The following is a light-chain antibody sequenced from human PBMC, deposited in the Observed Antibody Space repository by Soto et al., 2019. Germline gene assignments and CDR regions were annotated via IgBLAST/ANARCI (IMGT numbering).Light chain of an antibody. V-gene: IGLV2-11*01. CDR2: DVS. CDR3: CSYGGSYTPYV. CDR1: SSDVGGYNY. Sequence: QSALTQPASVSGSPGQSITISCTGSSSDVGGYNYVSWYQQHPGKAPKLIIYDVSKRPSGVPDRFSGSKSGNTASLTISGLQAEDEGEYFCCSYGGSYTPYVFGTGTKVTVL. J-gene: IGLJ1*01.